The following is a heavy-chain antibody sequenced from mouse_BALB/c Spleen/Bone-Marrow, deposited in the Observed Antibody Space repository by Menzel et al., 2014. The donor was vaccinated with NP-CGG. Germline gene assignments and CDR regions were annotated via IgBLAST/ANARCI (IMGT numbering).Heavy chain of an antibody. J-gene: IGHJ3*01. Sequence: EVKLVESGGGLVQPGGSLKVSCAASGFDFSRYWMSWVRQAPGKGLEWIGEINPDSRTINYTPSLKDKSIISRDNAKNTLYLQMSKVRSEDTALYYCSRLGYYGGFAYWGQGTLVTVSA. V-gene: IGHV4-1*02. D-gene: IGHD2-3*01. CDR2: INPDSRTI. CDR3: SRLGYYGGFAY. CDR1: GFDFSRYW.